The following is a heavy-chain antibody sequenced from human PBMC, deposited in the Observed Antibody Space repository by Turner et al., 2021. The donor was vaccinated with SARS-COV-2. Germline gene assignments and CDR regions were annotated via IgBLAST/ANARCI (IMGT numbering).Heavy chain of an antibody. Sequence: QVQLVESGGGVVQPGRSLRFSCAASGFTFSSYGMHWVRQAPGKGLEWVAVISYDGSNKFYADSVKGRFTISRDNSKKTLYLQMNSLRAEDTAVYYCAKITGTTTGDYWGQGTLVTVSS. CDR1: GFTFSSYG. CDR3: AKITGTTTGDY. CDR2: ISYDGSNK. J-gene: IGHJ4*02. V-gene: IGHV3-30*18. D-gene: IGHD1-7*01.